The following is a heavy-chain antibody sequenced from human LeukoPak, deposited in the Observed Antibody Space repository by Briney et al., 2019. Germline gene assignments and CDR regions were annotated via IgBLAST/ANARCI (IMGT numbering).Heavy chain of an antibody. J-gene: IGHJ6*02. CDR1: GGSFSGYY. Sequence: SETLSLTCAVYGGSFSGYYWSWIRQTPGKGLEWIGEINHSGSTNYNPSLKSRVTISVHTSKNQFSLKLSSVTAADAAVYYCASRDYYYGMDVWGQGTTVTVSS. CDR3: ASRDYYYGMDV. V-gene: IGHV4-34*01. CDR2: INHSGST.